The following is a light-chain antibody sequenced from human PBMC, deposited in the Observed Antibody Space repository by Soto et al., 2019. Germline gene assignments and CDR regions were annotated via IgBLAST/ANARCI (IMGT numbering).Light chain of an antibody. CDR3: QQGTALMCT. V-gene: IGKV1-12*01. CDR1: QDIRTY. CDR2: AAS. J-gene: IGKJ2*02. Sequence: ASGGRRIIKKRRASQDIRTYLAWYQQKPGKAPKLLIFAASTLQSRVPPRFIGRGSGTDFTLTICKLQPEDFATYYCQQGTALMCTFGQGTKVDIK.